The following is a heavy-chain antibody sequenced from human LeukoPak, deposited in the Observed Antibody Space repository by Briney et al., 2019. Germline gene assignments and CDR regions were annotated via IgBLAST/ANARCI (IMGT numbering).Heavy chain of an antibody. CDR3: ARNGGASGWGNWFDP. J-gene: IGHJ5*02. D-gene: IGHD6-19*01. CDR1: GGSISSSNW. Sequence: SGTLSLTCAVSGGSISSSNWWSWVRPPPGKGLEWIGEIYHSGSPNYNPSLKSRVTISMDKSMNHLSLKLSSVTAADTAVYYCARNGGASGWGNWFDPWGQGTLVTVSS. V-gene: IGHV4-4*02. CDR2: IYHSGSP.